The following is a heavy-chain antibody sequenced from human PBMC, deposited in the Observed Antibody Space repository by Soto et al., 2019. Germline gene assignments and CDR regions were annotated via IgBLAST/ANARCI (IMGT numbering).Heavy chain of an antibody. D-gene: IGHD2-21*02. Sequence: EVQLVETGGGLIQPGGSLRLSCAASGFTVSRNCMSWVRQAPGKGLEWVSVIYSGGSTYYADSVKGRFTISRDNSKNTLYLQMNSLRAEDTAVYYCARDLCGGDCYFWDAFDIWGQGTMVTVSS. CDR3: ARDLCGGDCYFWDAFDI. V-gene: IGHV3-53*02. CDR1: GFTVSRNC. J-gene: IGHJ3*02. CDR2: IYSGGST.